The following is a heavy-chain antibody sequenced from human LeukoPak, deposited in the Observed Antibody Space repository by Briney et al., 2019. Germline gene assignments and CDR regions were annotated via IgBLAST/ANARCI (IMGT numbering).Heavy chain of an antibody. CDR3: AHSQRYCSSAACPHWFDP. CDR2: IYWDDDK. CDR1: GDSISSYY. J-gene: IGHJ5*02. Sequence: TLSLTCTVSGDSISSYYWTWIRQPPGKALEWLALIYWDDDKRYSPSLKSRLTITKDTSKNQVVLTMTNMDPVDTGTYYCAHSQRYCSSAACPHWFDPWGQGTLVTVSS. V-gene: IGHV2-5*08. D-gene: IGHD2-2*01.